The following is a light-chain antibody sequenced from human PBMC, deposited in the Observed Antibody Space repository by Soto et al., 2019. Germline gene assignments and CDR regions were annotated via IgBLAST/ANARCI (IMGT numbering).Light chain of an antibody. V-gene: IGKV1-5*03. J-gene: IGKJ1*01. CDR3: QHYKTYSRT. Sequence: DIQMTQSPSTLSASVGDRVTITCRASQSINSWLAWYQQKPGKAPNLLIYKASSLESGVPSRFSGSGSGTEFTLTISSLQPDDFATYYGQHYKTYSRTFGQGTNVDI. CDR2: KAS. CDR1: QSINSW.